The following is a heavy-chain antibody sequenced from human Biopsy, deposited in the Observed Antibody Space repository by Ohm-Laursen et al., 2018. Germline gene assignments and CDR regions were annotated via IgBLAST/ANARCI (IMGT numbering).Heavy chain of an antibody. CDR1: GLSLSTRGMR. D-gene: IGHD5-18*01. V-gene: IGHV2-70*01. Sequence: PTQTLTLLCTFSGLSLSTRGMRVSWIRQPPGKALEWLPLHYWDDVKSFSTSLKTRLTISRDTSKNHVVLTMTNMDPVGTATYDCARDLFDQSWIHADYSYHGMDVWGQGTTVTVSS. J-gene: IGHJ6*02. CDR2: HYWDDVK. CDR3: ARDLFDQSWIHADYSYHGMDV.